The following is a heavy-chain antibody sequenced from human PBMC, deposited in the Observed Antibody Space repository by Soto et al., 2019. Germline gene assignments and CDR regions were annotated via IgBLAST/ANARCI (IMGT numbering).Heavy chain of an antibody. CDR3: ARERLRGYYYYYGMDV. D-gene: IGHD3-16*01. CDR2: IYYSGST. V-gene: IGHV4-31*03. CDR1: GGSISSGGYY. J-gene: IGHJ6*02. Sequence: QVQLQESGPGLVKPSQTLSLTCTVSGGSISSGGYYWSWIRQHPGKGLEWIGYIYYSGSTYYNPSRKSRVTISVDTSKNQFSLKLSSVTAADTAVYYCARERLRGYYYYYGMDVWGQGTTVTVSS.